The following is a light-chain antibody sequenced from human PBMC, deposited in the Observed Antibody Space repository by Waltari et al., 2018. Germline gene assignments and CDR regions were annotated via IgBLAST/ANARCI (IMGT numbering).Light chain of an antibody. CDR2: HAS. Sequence: DIQMTQSPSSLPASVADRLTITSQASQDISNYLNWYQQKPGKAPKLLIYHASNFETGVPSRFSGSGSGTDFTFTISSLQPEDIATYYCQQYDNLPLTFGGGTKVEIK. CDR3: QQYDNLPLT. J-gene: IGKJ4*01. V-gene: IGKV1-33*01. CDR1: QDISNY.